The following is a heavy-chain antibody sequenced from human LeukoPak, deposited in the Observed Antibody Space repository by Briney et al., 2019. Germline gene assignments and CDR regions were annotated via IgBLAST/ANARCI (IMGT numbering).Heavy chain of an antibody. Sequence: GGSLRLSCAASGFTFSSYEMNWVRQAPGKGLEWVSYISSSGSTIYYADSVKGRFTISRDNAKNSLYLQMNSLRAEDTAVYYCAIHCSSTSCYWSRPAFDIWGQGTMATVSS. D-gene: IGHD2-2*01. CDR2: ISSSGSTI. CDR3: AIHCSSTSCYWSRPAFDI. V-gene: IGHV3-48*03. J-gene: IGHJ3*02. CDR1: GFTFSSYE.